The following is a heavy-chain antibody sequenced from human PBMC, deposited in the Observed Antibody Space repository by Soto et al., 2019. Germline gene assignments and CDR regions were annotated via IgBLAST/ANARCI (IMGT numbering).Heavy chain of an antibody. J-gene: IGHJ4*02. V-gene: IGHV3-72*01. CDR1: GFTFSDYY. D-gene: IGHD1-7*01. CDR3: PRSIPGTTSSEY. CDR2: SRDKGNSYST. Sequence: EVQLVESGGGLVQPGGSLRLSCEGSGFTFSDYYIDWVRQAPGKGLEWVGRSRDKGNSYSTDYAASVKGRFTVSRDASKNSLYLQMNSLKTEDTALYSCPRSIPGTTSSEYWGQGTLVTVSS.